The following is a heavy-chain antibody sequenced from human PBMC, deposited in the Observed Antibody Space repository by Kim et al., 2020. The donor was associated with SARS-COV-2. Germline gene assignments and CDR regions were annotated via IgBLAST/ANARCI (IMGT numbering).Heavy chain of an antibody. CDR1: GYTFTSYA. D-gene: IGHD5-12*01. CDR3: AREGYSGYDRDAFDI. Sequence: ASVKVSCKASGYTFTSYAMHWVRQAPGQRLEWMGWINAGNGNTKYSQKFQGRVTITRDTSASIAYMELSSLRSEDTAVDYCAREGYSGYDRDAFDIWGQGTMVTVSS. V-gene: IGHV1-3*01. CDR2: INAGNGNT. J-gene: IGHJ3*02.